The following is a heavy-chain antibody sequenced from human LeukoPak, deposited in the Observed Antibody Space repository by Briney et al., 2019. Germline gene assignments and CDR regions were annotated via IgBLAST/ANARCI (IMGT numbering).Heavy chain of an antibody. CDR1: GVSISGGDY. J-gene: IGHJ5*02. V-gene: IGHV4-31*03. D-gene: IGHD1-26*01. CDR2: IFYRGNT. Sequence: SQTLSLTCIVSGVSISGGDYWSWIRPHPGKGLEWIGYIFYRGNTYYSPSLKRRVSMSIDTSKNQFSLMLSSVTAADTAVYYCARVIEYSGRFDPWGQGTLVTVSS. CDR3: ARVIEYSGRFDP.